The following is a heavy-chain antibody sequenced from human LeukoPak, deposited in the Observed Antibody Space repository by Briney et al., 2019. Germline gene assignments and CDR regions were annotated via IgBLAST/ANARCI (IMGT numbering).Heavy chain of an antibody. V-gene: IGHV3-23*01. J-gene: IGHJ4*02. CDR3: AKWHSDNDYGDHDFDY. Sequence: PGGSLRPSCAASGFTFSSYAMSWVRQAPGNGLEWVSAISGSGGSTYYADSVKGRFTISRDNSKNTLYLQMNSLRAEDTAVYYCAKWHSDNDYGDHDFDYWGQGTLVTVSS. CDR1: GFTFSSYA. CDR2: ISGSGGST. D-gene: IGHD4-17*01.